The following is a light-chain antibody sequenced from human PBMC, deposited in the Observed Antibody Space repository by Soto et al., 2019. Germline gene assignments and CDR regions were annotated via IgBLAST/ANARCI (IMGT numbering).Light chain of an antibody. J-gene: IGLJ1*01. CDR2: EVF. V-gene: IGLV2-8*01. CDR3: SSSAGSNNFDV. Sequence: QSVLTQPPSASGSPGHSVTISCTGTSSDVGGYNYVSLYQQHPGKAPKLMIYEVFKRPSGVPDRFSGSKSGNTASLNVSGLQAEDEADYYCSSSAGSNNFDVFGTGTKV. CDR1: SSDVGGYNY.